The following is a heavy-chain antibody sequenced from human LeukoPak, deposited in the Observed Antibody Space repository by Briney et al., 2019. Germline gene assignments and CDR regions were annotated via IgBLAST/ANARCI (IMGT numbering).Heavy chain of an antibody. J-gene: IGHJ4*02. D-gene: IGHD3-10*01. CDR1: GGSFSGYY. V-gene: IGHV4-34*01. Sequence: PSETLSLTCAVSGGSFSGYYWSWIRQLPGKGLEWIGEINHSGSTNYNPSLKSRVTISVDTSKNQFSLKLSSVTAADTAVYYCARDSGYGSGSYIPVGDYWGQGTLVTVSS. CDR3: ARDSGYGSGSYIPVGDY. CDR2: INHSGST.